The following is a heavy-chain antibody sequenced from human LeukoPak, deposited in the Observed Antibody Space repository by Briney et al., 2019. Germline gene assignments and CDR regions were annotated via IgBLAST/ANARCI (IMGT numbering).Heavy chain of an antibody. CDR3: ARANSGIVGATTVDY. V-gene: IGHV1-69*04. J-gene: IGHJ4*02. CDR2: IIPILGIA. Sequence: ASVKVSCEASGGTFSSYAISWVRQAPGQGLEWMGRIIPILGIANYAQKFQGRVTITADKSTSTAYMELSSLRSEDTAVYYCARANSGIVGATTVDYWGQGTLVTVSS. D-gene: IGHD1-26*01. CDR1: GGTFSSYA.